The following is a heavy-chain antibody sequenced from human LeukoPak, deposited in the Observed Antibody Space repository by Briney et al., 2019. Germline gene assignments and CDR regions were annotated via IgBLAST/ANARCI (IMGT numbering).Heavy chain of an antibody. CDR3: AKEPIAASYYYYMDV. J-gene: IGHJ6*03. Sequence: GGTLRLSCAASGFTFCSYGMHWVPRAPGKGLEWVAFIRYDGSNKYYADSVKGRFTISRENSKNTLYLQMNSLRAEDTAVYYCAKEPIAASYYYYMDVWGKGTTVTVSS. V-gene: IGHV3-30*02. D-gene: IGHD6-6*01. CDR1: GFTFCSYG. CDR2: IRYDGSNK.